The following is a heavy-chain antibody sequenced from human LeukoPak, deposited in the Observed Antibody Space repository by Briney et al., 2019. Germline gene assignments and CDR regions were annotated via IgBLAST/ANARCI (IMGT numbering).Heavy chain of an antibody. CDR1: GGSISSYY. V-gene: IGHV4-59*12. D-gene: IGHD6-19*01. J-gene: IGHJ4*02. CDR2: IYYSGST. Sequence: SETLSLTCTVSGGSISSYYWSWIRQPPGKGLEWIGYIYYSGSTNYNPSLKSRVTISVDTSKNQFSLKLSSVTAADTAVYYCARGPAVAVSYYFDYWGQGTLVTVSS. CDR3: ARGPAVAVSYYFDY.